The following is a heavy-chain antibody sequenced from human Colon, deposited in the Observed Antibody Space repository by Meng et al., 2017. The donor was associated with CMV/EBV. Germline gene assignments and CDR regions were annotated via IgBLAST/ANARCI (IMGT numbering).Heavy chain of an antibody. D-gene: IGHD2-15*01. V-gene: IGHV4-39*07. J-gene: IGHJ4*02. Sequence: SETLSLTCNVSGDSIRDGSYYWGWVRQPPGKGLEWIGSLSYSGDSSYNPSLKGRVTISVDTSKNQFSLNMRSVTAADTAVYYCATFLVVGNYSSDYWGQGALVTVSS. CDR3: ATFLVVGNYSSDY. CDR2: LSYSGDS. CDR1: GDSIRDGSYY.